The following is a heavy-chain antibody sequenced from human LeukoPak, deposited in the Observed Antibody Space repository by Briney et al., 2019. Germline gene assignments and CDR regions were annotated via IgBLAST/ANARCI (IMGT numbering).Heavy chain of an antibody. J-gene: IGHJ2*01. Sequence: PSETLSLTCTVSGGSISSGGYYWSWIRQPPGKGLEWIGEINHSGSTNYNPSLKSRVTISVDTSKNQFSLKLSSVTAADTAVYYCARHFTDIVVVPAATGLGTAIADWYFDLWGRGTLVTVSS. CDR3: ARHFTDIVVVPAATGLGTAIADWYFDL. CDR2: INHSGST. V-gene: IGHV4-39*01. D-gene: IGHD2-2*01. CDR1: GGSISSGGYY.